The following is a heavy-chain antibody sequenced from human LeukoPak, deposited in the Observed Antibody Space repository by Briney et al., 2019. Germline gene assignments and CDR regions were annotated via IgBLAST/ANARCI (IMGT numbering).Heavy chain of an antibody. J-gene: IGHJ6*03. CDR2: VHYTGST. Sequence: SETLSLTCSVSGGSISSHYWSWIRQPPGKEVEWIGYVHYTGSTNFNPSLNGRVSISRDTTKNLFSLRLRSVTAADTAVYFCARGRVSSSTWYSTYYYYFYMDVWGKGTTVTVSS. D-gene: IGHD1-1*01. V-gene: IGHV4-59*11. CDR1: GGSISSHY. CDR3: ARGRVSSSTWYSTYYYYFYMDV.